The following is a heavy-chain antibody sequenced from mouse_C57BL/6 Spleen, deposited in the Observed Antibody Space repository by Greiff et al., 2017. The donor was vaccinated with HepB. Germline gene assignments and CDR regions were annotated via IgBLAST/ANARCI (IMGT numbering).Heavy chain of an antibody. Sequence: QVQLQQPGAELVRPGSSVKLSCKASGYTFTSYWMDWVKQRPGQGLEWIGNIYPSDSETHYNQKFKDKATLTVDKSSSTAYMQLSSLTSEDSAVYYCAREHGTTYFDYWGQGTTLTVSS. CDR2: IYPSDSET. J-gene: IGHJ2*01. CDR1: GYTFTSYW. CDR3: AREHGTTYFDY. V-gene: IGHV1-61*01. D-gene: IGHD2-1*01.